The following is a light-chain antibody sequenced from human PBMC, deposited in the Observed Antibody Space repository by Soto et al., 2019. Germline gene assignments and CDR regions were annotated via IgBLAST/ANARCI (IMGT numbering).Light chain of an antibody. V-gene: IGKV1-12*01. CDR2: AAS. J-gene: IGKJ1*01. CDR1: QGVSRW. Sequence: DIQMTQSPASVSASVGDRVTITCRASQGVSRWLVWYQQKPGKAPKLLIFAASSLQSGVPSRFSGSRSGPDFTLTISSLQPEDFATYYCQQSYSSPPTFGQGTKVDIK. CDR3: QQSYSSPPT.